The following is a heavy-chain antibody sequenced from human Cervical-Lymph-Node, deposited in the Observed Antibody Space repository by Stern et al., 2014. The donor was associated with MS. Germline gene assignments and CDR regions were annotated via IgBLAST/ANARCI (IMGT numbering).Heavy chain of an antibody. J-gene: IGHJ4*02. CDR3: ARDKMHAFDY. V-gene: IGHV1-18*01. D-gene: IGHD2-8*01. CDR1: GYTFTTYG. Sequence: QMQLVQSGTEVKKPGASVLVSCKASGYTFTTYGITWVRQAPGQGLEWMGWISADSGNTKYAQKFQDRVTMTRDTTTGTAYIEVRSLRSEDTAVYYCARDKMHAFDYWGQGTQVTVPS. CDR2: ISADSGNT.